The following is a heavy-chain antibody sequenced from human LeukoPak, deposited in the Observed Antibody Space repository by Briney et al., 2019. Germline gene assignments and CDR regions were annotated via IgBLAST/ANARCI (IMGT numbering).Heavy chain of an antibody. CDR1: GGSISSYY. CDR3: AFGGKTTAIDY. V-gene: IGHV4-59*01. J-gene: IGHJ4*02. D-gene: IGHD4-17*01. CDR2: IYYSGST. Sequence: SETLSLTCTVSGGSISSYYWSWIRQPPGKGLEWMGYIYYSGSTNYNPSLKSRVTISVDTSKNQFSLKLSSVTAADTAVYYCAFGGKTTAIDYWGQGTLVTVSS.